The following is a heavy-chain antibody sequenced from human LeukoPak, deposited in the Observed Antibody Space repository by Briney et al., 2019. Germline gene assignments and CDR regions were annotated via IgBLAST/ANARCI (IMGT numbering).Heavy chain of an antibody. D-gene: IGHD3-10*01. J-gene: IGHJ3*02. CDR1: GFTFSSYW. CDR2: IDSDGSST. V-gene: IGHV3-74*01. Sequence: GGSLRLSCAASGFTFSSYWMHWVRQAPGKGLVWVSRIDSDGSSTSYAGSVKGRFTISRDNAKNMLYLQMNSLRAEDTAVYYCTRGYGSGSLIAFDIWGQGTMVTVSS. CDR3: TRGYGSGSLIAFDI.